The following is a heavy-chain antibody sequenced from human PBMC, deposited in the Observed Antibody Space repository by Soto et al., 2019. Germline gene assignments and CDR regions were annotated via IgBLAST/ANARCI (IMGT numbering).Heavy chain of an antibody. V-gene: IGHV1-3*01. J-gene: IGHJ3*02. CDR1: GYTFTSYA. D-gene: IGHD2-2*01. CDR2: INAGNGNT. CDR3: ARAGYCSSTSCSDAFDI. Sequence: GASVKVSCKASGYTFTSYAMHWVRQPPGQRLEWMGWINAGNGNTKYSQKFQGRVTITRDTSASTAYMELSSLRSEDTAVYYCARAGYCSSTSCSDAFDIWGQGTMVTVSS.